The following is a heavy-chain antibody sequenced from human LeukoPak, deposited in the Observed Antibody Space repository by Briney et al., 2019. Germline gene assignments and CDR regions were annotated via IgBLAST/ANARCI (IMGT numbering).Heavy chain of an antibody. Sequence: PGGSLRLSCAASGFTFNTFNMNWVRQAPGKGLEWVSSITSGGDYIYYADSVRGRFTTSRDNAKNSLSLQLNSLRVEDTAVYYCARGHYDVLAASYKWTPDYWGQGTLVTVSS. D-gene: IGHD3-9*01. CDR2: ITSGGDYI. J-gene: IGHJ4*02. V-gene: IGHV3-21*01. CDR3: ARGHYDVLAASYKWTPDY. CDR1: GFTFNTFN.